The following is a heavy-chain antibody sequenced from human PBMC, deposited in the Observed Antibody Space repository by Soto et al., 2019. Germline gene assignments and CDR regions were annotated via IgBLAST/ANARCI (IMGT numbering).Heavy chain of an antibody. V-gene: IGHV3-23*01. CDR2: ISGSGETT. Sequence: EVQLLESGGGLVQPGGSLRLSCAASGFTFRSYAMSWVRQAPGKGLEWVSAISGSGETTYNADSVKGRFTNSRDNSKNTLYLQMNRLRAEDTAVYYCARDRRETDAFDIWGQGTMVTVSS. CDR1: GFTFRSYA. J-gene: IGHJ3*02. CDR3: ARDRRETDAFDI. D-gene: IGHD1-26*01.